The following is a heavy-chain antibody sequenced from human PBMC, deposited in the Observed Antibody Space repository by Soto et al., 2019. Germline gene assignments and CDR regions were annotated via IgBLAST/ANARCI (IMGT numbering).Heavy chain of an antibody. V-gene: IGHV3-7*05. CDR2: INQDESEK. CDR3: ARGPGGSNDGTFNY. D-gene: IGHD2-15*01. J-gene: IGHJ4*02. Sequence: EVQLVESGGGLVQPGGSLRLSCAASGFTVSIYWMKWVRQTPVKGLEWVANINQDESEKNYIDSVRGRLTISRDNAKNSLYLQMSSLRAEDTAIYYCARGPGGSNDGTFNYWGQGALVTVSS. CDR1: GFTVSIYW.